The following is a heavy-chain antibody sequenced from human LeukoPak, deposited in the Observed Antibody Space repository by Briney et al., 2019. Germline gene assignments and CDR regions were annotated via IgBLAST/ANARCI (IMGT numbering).Heavy chain of an antibody. V-gene: IGHV4-34*01. J-gene: IGHJ5*02. CDR2: INHSGST. CDR1: GGSFSGYY. Sequence: PSETPSLTCAVYGGSFSGYYWSWIRQPPGKGLEWIGEINHSGSTNYNPSLKSRVTISVDTSKNQFSLKLSSVTAADTAVYYCARKGPQYYDFWSGYALGNNWFDPWGQGTLVTVSS. CDR3: ARKGPQYYDFWSGYALGNNWFDP. D-gene: IGHD3-3*01.